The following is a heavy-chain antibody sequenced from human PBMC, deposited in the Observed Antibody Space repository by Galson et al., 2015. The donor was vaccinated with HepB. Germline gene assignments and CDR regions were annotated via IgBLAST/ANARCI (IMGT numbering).Heavy chain of an antibody. J-gene: IGHJ3*02. Sequence: SLRLSCAASGFTFSSYSMNWVRQAPGKGLEWVSSISSSSSYIYYADSVKGRFTISRDNAKNSLYLQMNSLRAEDTAVYYCAREGLLGDAFDIWGQGTMVTVSS. CDR2: ISSSSSYI. CDR1: GFTFSSYS. D-gene: IGHD3-16*01. V-gene: IGHV3-21*01. CDR3: AREGLLGDAFDI.